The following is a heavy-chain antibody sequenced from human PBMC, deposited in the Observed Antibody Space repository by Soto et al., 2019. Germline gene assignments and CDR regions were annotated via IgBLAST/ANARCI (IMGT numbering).Heavy chain of an antibody. D-gene: IGHD4-17*01. CDR1: GFTFSDYY. CDR3: ARAMTTVNGDAFDI. CDR2: ISSSGSTI. Sequence: GGSLRLSCAASGFTFSDYYMSWIRQAPGKGLEWVSYISSSGSTIYYADSVKGRFTISRDNAKNSLYLQMNSLRAEDTAVYYCARAMTTVNGDAFDIWGQGTMVTVSS. V-gene: IGHV3-11*01. J-gene: IGHJ3*02.